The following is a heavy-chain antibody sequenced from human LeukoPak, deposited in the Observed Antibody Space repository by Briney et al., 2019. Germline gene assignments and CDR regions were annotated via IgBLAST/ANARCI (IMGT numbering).Heavy chain of an antibody. V-gene: IGHV3-23*01. D-gene: IGHD3-10*01. CDR1: GFTFSSPA. Sequence: GGSLRLSCAASGFTFSSPAMSWVRQTPGKGLEWVSSISGGGDSTYYADFVKGRFTISRDNSKNTVYLQMNSLRAEDTAVYYCAKDRVVRGVMGRFDYWGQGTLVTVSS. CDR3: AKDRVVRGVMGRFDY. J-gene: IGHJ4*02. CDR2: ISGGGDST.